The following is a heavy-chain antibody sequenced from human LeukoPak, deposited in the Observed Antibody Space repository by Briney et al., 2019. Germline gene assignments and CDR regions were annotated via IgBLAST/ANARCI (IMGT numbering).Heavy chain of an antibody. CDR1: GFSFSKYW. V-gene: IGHV3-74*01. Sequence: GGSLRLSCAASGFSFSKYWMHWVRQAPGKGLVWVSRIDSDGSSTNYADSVRGRFTISRDNAKNTLYLQMNTLRVEDTAVYYCVSGSYSSGWIYFDYWGQGTLVTVSS. CDR2: IDSDGSST. D-gene: IGHD6-19*01. CDR3: VSGSYSSGWIYFDY. J-gene: IGHJ4*02.